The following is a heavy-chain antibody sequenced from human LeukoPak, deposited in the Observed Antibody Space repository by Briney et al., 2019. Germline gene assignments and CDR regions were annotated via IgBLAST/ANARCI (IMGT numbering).Heavy chain of an antibody. CDR2: INPSGGST. D-gene: IGHD6-19*01. V-gene: IGHV1-46*01. CDR1: GYTFTSYY. Sequence: ASVKVSCKASGYTFTSYYMHWVRQAPGQGLEWMGIINPSGGSTSYAQKFQGRVTMTRDTSTSTVYMELSSLRSEDTAVYYCGRDPSEDSSGWYRFDYWGQGTLVTVSS. CDR3: GRDPSEDSSGWYRFDY. J-gene: IGHJ4*02.